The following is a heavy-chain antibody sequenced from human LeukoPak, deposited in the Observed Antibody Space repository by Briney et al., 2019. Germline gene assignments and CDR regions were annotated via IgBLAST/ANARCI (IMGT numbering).Heavy chain of an antibody. D-gene: IGHD2-2*01. J-gene: IGHJ5*02. V-gene: IGHV1-2*02. Sequence: ASVKVSCKASGYTITEYYMHWVRQAPGQGLEWMGWIIPNNGGTKYAQKFQGRVTMTRDTSISTAYLELSRLGSDDTAVYYCARGAEDIVVVPAAITNWFDPWGQGTLVTVSS. CDR3: ARGAEDIVVVPAAITNWFDP. CDR2: IIPNNGGT. CDR1: GYTITEYY.